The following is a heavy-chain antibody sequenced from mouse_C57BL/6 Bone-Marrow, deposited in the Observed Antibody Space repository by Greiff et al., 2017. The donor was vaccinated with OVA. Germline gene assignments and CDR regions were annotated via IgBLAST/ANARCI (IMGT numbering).Heavy chain of an antibody. V-gene: IGHV1-50*01. J-gene: IGHJ1*03. CDR1: GYTFTSYW. Sequence: QVQLQQPGAELVKPGASVKLSCKASGYTFTSYWMQWVKQRPGQGLEWIGEIDPSDSYTNYNQKFKGKATLTVDTSSSTAYMQLSSLTSEDSAVYCCADYGSGYFDVWGTGTTVTVSS. CDR2: IDPSDSYT. CDR3: ADYGSGYFDV. D-gene: IGHD1-1*01.